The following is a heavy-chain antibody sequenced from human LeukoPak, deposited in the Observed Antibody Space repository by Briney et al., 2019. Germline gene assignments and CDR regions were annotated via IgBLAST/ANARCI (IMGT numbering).Heavy chain of an antibody. V-gene: IGHV3-23*01. Sequence: PGGSLRLSCAASGFTFTTYTMSWVRQAPGKGLEWVSGISGSGDSTYYADSVKGRFTISRDNSKNTLYLQMNSLRAEDTAVYYCAKVLELGIGLDAFDIWGQGTMVTVSS. CDR3: AKVLELGIGLDAFDI. CDR1: GFTFTTYT. J-gene: IGHJ3*02. D-gene: IGHD7-27*01. CDR2: ISGSGDST.